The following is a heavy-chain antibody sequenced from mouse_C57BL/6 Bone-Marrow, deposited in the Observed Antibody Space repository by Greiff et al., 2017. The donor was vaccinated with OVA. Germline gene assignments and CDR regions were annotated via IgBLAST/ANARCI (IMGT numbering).Heavy chain of an antibody. CDR2: IYPRSGNT. D-gene: IGHD2-3*01. CDR1: GYTFTSYG. Sequence: QVQLQQSGAELARPGASVKLSCKASGYTFTSYGISWVKQRTGQGLEWIGEIYPRSGNTYYNEKFKGKAALTADKSSSTAYMELRSLTSEDSAVYFCARSKGYDGYFWYFDVWGTGTTVTVSS. J-gene: IGHJ1*03. CDR3: ARSKGYDGYFWYFDV. V-gene: IGHV1-81*01.